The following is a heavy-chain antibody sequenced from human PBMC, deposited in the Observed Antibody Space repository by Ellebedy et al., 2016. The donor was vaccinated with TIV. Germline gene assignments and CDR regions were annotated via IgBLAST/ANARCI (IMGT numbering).Heavy chain of an antibody. J-gene: IGHJ5*02. CDR1: GFTVSSNY. Sequence: GESLKISCAASGFTVSSNYMSWVRQAPGKGLEWVSVIYSGGSTYYADSVKGRFTISRDNSKNTLYLQMNSLRAEDTAVYYCARGIQLWLPAGWFDPWGQGTLVTVSS. V-gene: IGHV3-66*01. D-gene: IGHD5-18*01. CDR3: ARGIQLWLPAGWFDP. CDR2: IYSGGST.